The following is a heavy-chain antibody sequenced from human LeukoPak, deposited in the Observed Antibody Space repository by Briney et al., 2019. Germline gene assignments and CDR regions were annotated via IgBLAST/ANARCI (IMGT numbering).Heavy chain of an antibody. CDR3: ARDGALEGATTNNAFDI. V-gene: IGHV3-30-3*01. D-gene: IGHD1-26*01. Sequence: PGRSLRLSCAASGFTFSSYAMHWVRQAPGKGLEWVAVISYDGSNKYYADSVKGRFTISRDNSKNTLYLQMNSLRAEDTAVYYCARDGALEGATTNNAFDIWGQGTMVTVSS. J-gene: IGHJ3*02. CDR2: ISYDGSNK. CDR1: GFTFSSYA.